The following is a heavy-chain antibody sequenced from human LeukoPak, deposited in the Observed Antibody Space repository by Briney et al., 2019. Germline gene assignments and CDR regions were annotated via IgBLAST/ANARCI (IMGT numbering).Heavy chain of an antibody. D-gene: IGHD4-17*01. V-gene: IGHV3-23*01. CDR1: GFTFSSYS. Sequence: PGGSLRLSCATSGFTFSSYSMNWVRQAPGKGLEWVSAISGSGGSTYYADSVKGRFTISRDNSKNTLYLQMNSLRAEDTAVYYCAKDVRYDYGDYDGYYFDYWGQGTLATVSS. CDR3: AKDVRYDYGDYDGYYFDY. J-gene: IGHJ4*02. CDR2: ISGSGGST.